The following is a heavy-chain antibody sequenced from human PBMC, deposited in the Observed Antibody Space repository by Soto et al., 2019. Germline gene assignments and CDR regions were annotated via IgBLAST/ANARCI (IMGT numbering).Heavy chain of an antibody. Sequence: SQTLSLTCAISGDRVSNSSVTWNWIRQSPSRGLEWLGRTYYRSKWYNDYAESVKSRITINPDTSKNQFSLHLNSVTPEDTAVYYCVRLIGNSWLDFWGQGTLVTVSS. CDR2: TYYRSKWYN. CDR1: GDRVSNSSVT. CDR3: VRLIGNSWLDF. V-gene: IGHV6-1*01. J-gene: IGHJ5*01. D-gene: IGHD1-26*01.